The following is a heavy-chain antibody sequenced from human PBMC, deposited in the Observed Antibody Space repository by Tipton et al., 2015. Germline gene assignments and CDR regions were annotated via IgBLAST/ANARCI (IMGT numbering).Heavy chain of an antibody. Sequence: TLSLTCAVSGNSINSGYYWSWIRQPPGKGLEWIGSFFHSGNTFHTPSLRSRVIISVDTSKNQFSLKLSSVTAADTAVYYCARSLFPETAGLENWFDPWGQGTLVIVSA. CDR1: GNSINSGYY. V-gene: IGHV4-38-2*01. J-gene: IGHJ5*02. CDR2: FFHSGNT. D-gene: IGHD6-13*01. CDR3: ARSLFPETAGLENWFDP.